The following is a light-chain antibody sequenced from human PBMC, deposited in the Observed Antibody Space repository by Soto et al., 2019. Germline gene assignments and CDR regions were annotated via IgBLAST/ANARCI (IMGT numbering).Light chain of an antibody. CDR2: EVN. J-gene: IGLJ1*01. CDR3: SSYAGSSNV. CDR1: SRDVGGYTY. V-gene: IGLV2-8*01. Sequence: QSALTQPPSASGSPGQSVTISRTGTSRDVGGYTYVSWYRPHPGKAPKRMIYEVNKRPSGGADRFSGSKSGNTASLTVSGLQAEDEADYYCSSYAGSSNVFGTGTKVTVL.